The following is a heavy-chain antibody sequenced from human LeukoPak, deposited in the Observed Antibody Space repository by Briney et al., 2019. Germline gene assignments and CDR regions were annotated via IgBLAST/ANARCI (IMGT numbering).Heavy chain of an antibody. D-gene: IGHD6-13*01. CDR2: IYYSGST. V-gene: IGHV4-59*01. CDR1: GGSISSYY. Sequence: PSETLSLTCTVSGGSISSYYWSWIRQPPGKGLEWIGYIYYSGSTNYNPSLKSRVTISVDTSKNQFSLKLSSVTAADTAVYYCARASKQLSRFDPWGQGTLVTVSS. J-gene: IGHJ5*02. CDR3: ARASKQLSRFDP.